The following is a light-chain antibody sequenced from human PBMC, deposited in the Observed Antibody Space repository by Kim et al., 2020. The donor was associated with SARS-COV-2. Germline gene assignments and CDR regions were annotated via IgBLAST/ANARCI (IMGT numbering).Light chain of an antibody. CDR1: SLRSYY. J-gene: IGLJ2*01. CDR2: GTN. CDR3: NSRDSSGNLVV. V-gene: IGLV3-19*01. Sequence: SSELTQDPAVSVALGQTVRITCQGDSLRSYYASWYQQKPGQAPVLVIYGTNNRPSGIPDRFSGSSSGNTASLTITGAQAEDEADYYCNSRDSSGNLVVFGGGTQLTVL.